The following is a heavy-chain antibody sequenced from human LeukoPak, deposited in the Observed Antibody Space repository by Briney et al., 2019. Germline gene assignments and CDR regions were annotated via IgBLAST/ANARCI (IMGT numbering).Heavy chain of an antibody. CDR1: GFTFSSYT. D-gene: IGHD3-10*01. CDR3: ARARITMVRGVLSGHFDY. Sequence: PGGSLRLSCAASGFTFSSYTMNWVRQAPGKGLEWVSSITSSSSYIYYADSVKGRFTISRDNAKKSLYLQMNSLRAEDTAVYYCARARITMVRGVLSGHFDYWGQGTLVTVSS. V-gene: IGHV3-21*01. J-gene: IGHJ4*02. CDR2: ITSSSSYI.